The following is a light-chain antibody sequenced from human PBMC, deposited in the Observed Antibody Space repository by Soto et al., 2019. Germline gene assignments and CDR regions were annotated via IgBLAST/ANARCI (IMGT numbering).Light chain of an antibody. V-gene: IGKV3-15*01. CDR2: GAS. J-gene: IGKJ3*01. Sequence: EIVMTQSPATLSVSPGERAILSCRASQSVSSNLAWYQQKPGQLPRLLIYGASTRATDIPARFSGSGSGTEFTLTISSLQSEDFAVYYCQQYNNWPPATFGPGTKVDIK. CDR3: QQYNNWPPAT. CDR1: QSVSSN.